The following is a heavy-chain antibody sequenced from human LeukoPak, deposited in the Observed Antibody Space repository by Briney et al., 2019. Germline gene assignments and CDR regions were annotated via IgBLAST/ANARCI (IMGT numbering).Heavy chain of an antibody. J-gene: IGHJ5*02. Sequence: SETLSLTCAVYGGSFSGYYWSWIRQPPGKGLEWIGEINHSGSTNYNPSLKSRVTISVDTSKNQFSLKLSSVTAADTAVYYCARARRVAPIGPWGLGTLVTVSS. CDR2: INHSGST. V-gene: IGHV4-34*01. CDR3: ARARRVAPIGP. D-gene: IGHD3-10*01. CDR1: GGSFSGYY.